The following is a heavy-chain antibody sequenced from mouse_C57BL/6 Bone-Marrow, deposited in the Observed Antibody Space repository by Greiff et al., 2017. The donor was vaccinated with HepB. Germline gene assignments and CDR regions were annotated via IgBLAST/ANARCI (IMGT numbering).Heavy chain of an antibody. CDR3: ARGTTVVARAY. Sequence: VQLQQSGAELVKPGASVKLSCTASGFNIKDYYMHWVKQRTEQGLEWIGRIDPEDGETKYDPKFQGKATITADTSSNTAYLQLSSLTSEDTAVYYCARGTTVVARAYWGQGTLVTVSA. J-gene: IGHJ3*01. V-gene: IGHV14-2*01. CDR2: IDPEDGET. CDR1: GFNIKDYY. D-gene: IGHD1-1*01.